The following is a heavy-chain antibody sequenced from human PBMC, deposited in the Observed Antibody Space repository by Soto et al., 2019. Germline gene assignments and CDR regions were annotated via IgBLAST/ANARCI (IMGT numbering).Heavy chain of an antibody. Sequence: PSETLSLTGTVSGGSISSYYWSWIRQPPGKGLEWIGYIYYSGSTNYNPSLKSRVTISVDTSKNQFSLKLSSVTAADTAVYYCARVGQQLVPSAFDIWGQGTMVTVSS. J-gene: IGHJ3*02. V-gene: IGHV4-59*01. D-gene: IGHD6-13*01. CDR3: ARVGQQLVPSAFDI. CDR2: IYYSGST. CDR1: GGSISSYY.